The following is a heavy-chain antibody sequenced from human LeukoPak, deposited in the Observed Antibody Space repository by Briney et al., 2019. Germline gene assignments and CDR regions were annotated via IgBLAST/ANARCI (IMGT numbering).Heavy chain of an antibody. CDR3: ATPPPFFGVVPYYFDY. D-gene: IGHD3-3*01. CDR1: GYTLTELS. CDR2: FDPEDGET. V-gene: IGHV1-24*01. J-gene: IGHJ4*02. Sequence: ASVKASCKVSGYTLTELSMHWVRQAPGKGLEWMGGFDPEDGETIYAQKLQGRVTMTEDTSTDTAYMELSSLRSEDTAVYYCATPPPFFGVVPYYFDYWGQGTLVTVSS.